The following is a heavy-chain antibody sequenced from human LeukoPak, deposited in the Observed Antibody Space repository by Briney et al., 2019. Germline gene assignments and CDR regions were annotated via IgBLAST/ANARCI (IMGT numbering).Heavy chain of an antibody. CDR2: VTGSGGSS. D-gene: IGHD3-9*01. J-gene: IGHJ5*02. CDR3: ARRWYYDILTGPYNWFDP. V-gene: IGHV3-23*01. Sequence: GGSLRLSCAASGFSFSSYAMSWVRQAPGKGLEWVSAVTGSGGSSFYADSVKGRFTISRDNSNNTLYLQMDSLRAEDTAVYYCARRWYYDILTGPYNWFDPWGQGTLVTVSS. CDR1: GFSFSSYA.